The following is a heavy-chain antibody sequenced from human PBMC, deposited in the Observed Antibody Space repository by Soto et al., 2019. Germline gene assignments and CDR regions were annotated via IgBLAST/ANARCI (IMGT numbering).Heavy chain of an antibody. CDR2: IWYDGSNK. CDR3: ARVNTIFGVVIMYYGMDV. Sequence: QVQLVESGEGVVQPGRSLRLSCAASRFTFSSYSMHWVRQAPGKSLEWVAVIWYDGSNKYYADSVKGRFTISRDNSKNTLYLQMNSLRAEDTAVYYCARVNTIFGVVIMYYGMDVWGQGTTVTVSS. D-gene: IGHD3-3*01. CDR1: RFTFSSYS. J-gene: IGHJ6*02. V-gene: IGHV3-33*01.